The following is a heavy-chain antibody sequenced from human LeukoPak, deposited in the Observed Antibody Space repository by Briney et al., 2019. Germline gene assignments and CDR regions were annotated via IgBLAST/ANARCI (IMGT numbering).Heavy chain of an antibody. J-gene: IGHJ5*02. CDR2: INPGDSDT. V-gene: IGHV5-51*01. Sequence: GESLKISCQASGHIFTSSWIGWARQMPGKGLEWMAIINPGDSDTRYSPSFQGQVTISADKSISTVYLQWGSLKASDTAMYYCARQPGAGWFDPWGQGTLVTVSS. CDR3: ARQPGAGWFDP. D-gene: IGHD3-10*01. CDR1: GHIFTSSW.